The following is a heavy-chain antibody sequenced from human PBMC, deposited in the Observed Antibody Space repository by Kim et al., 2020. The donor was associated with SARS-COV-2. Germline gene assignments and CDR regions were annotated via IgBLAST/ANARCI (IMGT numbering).Heavy chain of an antibody. CDR2: SNSSYL. Sequence: SNSSYLDYADSVKGRFTISRDNAKTSLYLQMNSLRAEDTAVYYCARDLQIWGQGTMVTVSS. V-gene: IGHV3-21*01. J-gene: IGHJ3*02. CDR3: ARDLQI.